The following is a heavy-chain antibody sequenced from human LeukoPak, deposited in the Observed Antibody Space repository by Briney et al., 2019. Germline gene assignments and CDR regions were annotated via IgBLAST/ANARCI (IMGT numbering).Heavy chain of an antibody. CDR2: TSSSDAGT. CDR3: ARDGVPGGFDY. J-gene: IGHJ4*02. D-gene: IGHD3-16*01. Sequence: GGSLRLSCAASGFTLSTYAMSWVRQTPGKGLEWVAATSSSDAGTYHADSVRGRFTISRDDAKDLVFLQMNSLRVEDTAVYYCARDGVPGGFDYWGQGTLVTVSS. CDR1: GFTLSTYA. V-gene: IGHV3-21*01.